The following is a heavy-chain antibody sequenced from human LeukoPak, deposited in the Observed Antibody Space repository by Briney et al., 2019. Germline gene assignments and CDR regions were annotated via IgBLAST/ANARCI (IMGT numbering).Heavy chain of an antibody. CDR1: GFTFSSYG. CDR2: IWYDGSNK. D-gene: IGHD3-10*01. CDR3: ARDAVYYYGSGSYYFIDY. Sequence: GGSLRLSCAASGFTFSSYGVHWVRQAPGKGLEWVAVIWYDGSNKYYADSVKGRFTISRDNSKNTLYLQMNSLRAEDTAVYYCARDAVYYYGSGSYYFIDYWGQGTLVTVSS. V-gene: IGHV3-33*01. J-gene: IGHJ4*02.